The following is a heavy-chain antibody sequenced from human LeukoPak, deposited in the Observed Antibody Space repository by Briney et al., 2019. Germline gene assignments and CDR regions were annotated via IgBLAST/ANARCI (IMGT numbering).Heavy chain of an antibody. CDR2: ISYDGSNK. D-gene: IGHD6-19*01. J-gene: IGHJ6*02. CDR3: ARGTPSSSGWLYYGMDV. V-gene: IGHV3-30*03. Sequence: PGRSLRLSCAASGFTFSSYGMHWVRQAPGKGLEWVAVISYDGSNKYYADSVKGRFTISRDNSKNTLYLQMNSLRAEDTAVYYCARGTPSSSGWLYYGMDVWGQETTVTVSS. CDR1: GFTFSSYG.